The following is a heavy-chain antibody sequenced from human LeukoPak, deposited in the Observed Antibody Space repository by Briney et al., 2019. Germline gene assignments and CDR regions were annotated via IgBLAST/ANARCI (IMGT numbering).Heavy chain of an antibody. J-gene: IGHJ3*02. CDR1: GFTFSSYA. CDR3: AKDREWESLRPYAFDI. CDR2: ISGSGGST. V-gene: IGHV3-23*01. Sequence: QPGGSLRLSCAASGFTFSSYAMSWVRQAPGKGLEWVSAISGSGGSTYYADSVKGRFTISRDNSKNTLYLQMNSLRAEDTAVYYCAKDREWESLRPYAFDIWGQGTMVTVSS. D-gene: IGHD1-26*01.